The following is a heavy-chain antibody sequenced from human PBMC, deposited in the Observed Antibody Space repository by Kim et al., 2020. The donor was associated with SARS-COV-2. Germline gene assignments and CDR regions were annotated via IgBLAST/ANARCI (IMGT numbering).Heavy chain of an antibody. D-gene: IGHD6-6*01. CDR3: AKGTEYSSSGPFDY. V-gene: IGHV3-23*01. Sequence: GGSLRLSCAASGFTFSSYAMSWVRQAPGKGLEWVSAISGSGGSTYYADSVKGRFTISRDNSKNTLYLQMNSLRAEDTAIYYCAKGTEYSSSGPFDYWGQGTLVTVSS. CDR1: GFTFSSYA. CDR2: ISGSGGST. J-gene: IGHJ4*02.